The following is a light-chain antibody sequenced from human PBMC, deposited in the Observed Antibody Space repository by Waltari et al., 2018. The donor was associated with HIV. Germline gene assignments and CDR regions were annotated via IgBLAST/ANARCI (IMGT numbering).Light chain of an antibody. CDR1: SRDAGAYNY. V-gene: IGLV2-14*01. CDR3: SSYTRSTTLEV. J-gene: IGLJ2*01. CDR2: EVT. Sequence: QSALPQPASVPDSPAPSLTVSCTGTSRDAGAYNYDSWYQQHPGRAPKLIIYEVTNRPSGVSTRFSGSKSGNTASLTISGLQAEDEADYYCSSYTRSTTLEVFGGGTRLTVL.